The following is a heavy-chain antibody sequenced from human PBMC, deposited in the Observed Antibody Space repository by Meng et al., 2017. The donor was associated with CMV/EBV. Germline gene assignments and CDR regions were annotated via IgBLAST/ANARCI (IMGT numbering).Heavy chain of an antibody. CDR1: GGTFSSYA. CDR3: AREGRVGATTIDY. D-gene: IGHD1-26*01. Sequence: SVQVSCKASGGTFSSYAISWVRQAPGQGLEWMGGSIPIFGTANYAQKFQGRVMITTDESTSTAYMELSSLRSEDTAVYYCAREGRVGATTIDYWGQGTLVTVSS. CDR2: SIPIFGTA. J-gene: IGHJ4*02. V-gene: IGHV1-69*05.